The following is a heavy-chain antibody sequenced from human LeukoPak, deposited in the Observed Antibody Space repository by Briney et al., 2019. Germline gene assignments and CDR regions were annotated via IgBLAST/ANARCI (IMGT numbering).Heavy chain of an antibody. CDR1: GLTFDDYA. CDR3: AKGYYYYYGMEV. Sequence: APRLSCSAPGLTFDDYAMHWVRPAPGKGLEWVSGISWNSGSIGYADSVKGRFTISRDNAKNSLYLQMNSLRAEDTALYYCAKGYYYYYGMEVWGQGTTVTVSS. CDR2: ISWNSGSI. J-gene: IGHJ6*02. V-gene: IGHV3-9*01.